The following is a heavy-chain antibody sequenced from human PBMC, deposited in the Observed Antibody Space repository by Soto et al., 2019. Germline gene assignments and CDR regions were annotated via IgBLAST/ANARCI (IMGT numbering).Heavy chain of an antibody. D-gene: IGHD2-2*01. CDR1: GYTFTGYY. CDR2: INPNGGGT. V-gene: IGHV1-2*04. J-gene: IGHJ6*02. CDR3: ARGSSAEQILPYYYYYGMDV. Sequence: ASVKVSCKASGYTFTGYYMHWVRQAPGQGLEWMGWINPNGGGTNYAQKFQGWVTMTRDTSISTAYMGLSRLGSDDTAVYYCARGSSAEQILPYYYYYGMDVWGQGTTVTVSS.